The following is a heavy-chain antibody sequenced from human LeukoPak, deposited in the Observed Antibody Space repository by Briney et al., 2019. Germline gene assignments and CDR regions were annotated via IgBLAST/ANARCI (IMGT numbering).Heavy chain of an antibody. Sequence: PSQTLSLTCTVSGGSISSGSYYWSWIRQPAGKGLEWIGRIYTSGSTNYNPSLKSRVTISVDTSKNQFSLKLSSVTAADTAVYYCARLGIAAAGTYYYYMAVWGKGTTVTVSS. CDR2: IYTSGST. CDR1: GGSISSGSYY. D-gene: IGHD6-13*01. V-gene: IGHV4-61*02. CDR3: ARLGIAAAGTYYYYMAV. J-gene: IGHJ6*03.